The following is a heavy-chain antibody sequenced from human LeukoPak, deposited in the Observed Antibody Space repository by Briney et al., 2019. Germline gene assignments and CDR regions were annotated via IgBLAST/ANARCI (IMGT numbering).Heavy chain of an antibody. J-gene: IGHJ4*02. CDR2: INPNSGNR. V-gene: IGHV1-8*03. CDR1: GYTFTSLD. CDR3: ARVDGSPDY. Sequence: ASVKVSCKTSGYTFTSLDINWVRQATGQGLEWMGWINPNSGNRGYAQQFQGRVTITRDTSIRTAYTELTNLRSEDTAVYYCARVDGSPDYWGQGTLVTVSS. D-gene: IGHD2-15*01.